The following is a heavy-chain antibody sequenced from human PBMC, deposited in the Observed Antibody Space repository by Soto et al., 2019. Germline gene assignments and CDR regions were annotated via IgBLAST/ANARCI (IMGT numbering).Heavy chain of an antibody. Sequence: SRRPSWVVSGISFEDYAMPGCRQGPGKGLEWGSGINWVSGDIGYADAVKGRFTISRDNAKNSLYLQMNSLKTEDTDLYCCANDPAPGFYDADGHLDYWGQGTTVTVSS. CDR1: GISFEDYA. CDR2: INWVSGDI. D-gene: IGHD3-16*01. CDR3: ANDPAPGFYDADGHLDY. V-gene: IGHV3-9*01. J-gene: IGHJ4*02.